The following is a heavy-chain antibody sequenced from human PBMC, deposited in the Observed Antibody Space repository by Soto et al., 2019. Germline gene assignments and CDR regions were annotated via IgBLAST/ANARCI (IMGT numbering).Heavy chain of an antibody. V-gene: IGHV4-59*01. CDR3: ARNMYYYDSSGENWFDP. CDR1: GGSISSYY. J-gene: IGHJ5*02. CDR2: IYYSGST. Sequence: SQTLSPSCTVSGGSISSYYWSWIRQPPGKGLEWIGYIYYSGSTNYNPSLKSRVTISVDTSKNQFSLKLSSVTAADTAVYYCARNMYYYDSSGENWFDPWGQGTLVTVSS. D-gene: IGHD3-22*01.